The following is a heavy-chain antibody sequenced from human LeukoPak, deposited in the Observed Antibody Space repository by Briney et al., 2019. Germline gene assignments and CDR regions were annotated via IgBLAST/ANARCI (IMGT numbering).Heavy chain of an antibody. CDR3: ARHQAGDYAYYYGMDV. J-gene: IGHJ6*02. Sequence: GESLKISCKGSGYSFTSYWIGWVRQMPGKGLEWMGIIYPGDSDTRYSPSFQGQVTISADKSISTAYLQWSSLKASDTAMYYCARHQAGDYAYYYGMDVWGQGTTVTVSS. V-gene: IGHV5-51*01. CDR2: IYPGDSDT. D-gene: IGHD4-17*01. CDR1: GYSFTSYW.